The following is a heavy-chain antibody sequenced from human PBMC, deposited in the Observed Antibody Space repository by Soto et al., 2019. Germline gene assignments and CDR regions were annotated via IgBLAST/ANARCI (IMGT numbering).Heavy chain of an antibody. CDR1: GDSISNLDYF. D-gene: IGHD7-27*01. CDR2: IYKSATT. V-gene: IGHV4-30-4*01. J-gene: IGHJ5*01. Sequence: SETLSLTCSVSGDSISNLDYFWAWIRQPPGQALEYIGYIYKSATTYYNPSFESRVAISVDASKSQFSLNVTSVTAADTAVYFCARGRYCLTGRCFPNWFDSWGQGALVTVSS. CDR3: ARGRYCLTGRCFPNWFDS.